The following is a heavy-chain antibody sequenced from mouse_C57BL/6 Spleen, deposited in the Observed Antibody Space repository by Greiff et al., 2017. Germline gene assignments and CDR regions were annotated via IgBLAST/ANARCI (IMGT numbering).Heavy chain of an antibody. CDR3: AREADYDGRPYLDY. CDR1: GYTFTSYW. V-gene: IGHV1-55*01. Sequence: QVQLQQPGAELVKPGASVKMSCKASGYTFTSYWITWVKQRPGQGLEWIGDIYPGSGSTNYNEKFKSKATLTVDKSSSTAYMQLRSLTSEDYAVYYCAREADYDGRPYLDYWGQGTTLTVSS. CDR2: IYPGSGST. J-gene: IGHJ2*01. D-gene: IGHD2-4*01.